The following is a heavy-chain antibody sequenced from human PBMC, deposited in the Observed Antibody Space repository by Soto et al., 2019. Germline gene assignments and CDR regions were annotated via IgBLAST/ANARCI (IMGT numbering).Heavy chain of an antibody. V-gene: IGHV4-39*01. Sequence: QLQLQESGPGLVKPSETLSLTCTVSGGSISSSSYYWGWIRQPPGKGLEWIGSIYYSGSTYYNPSLKSRVTISVDTSKNQFSLKLSSVTAADTAVYYCARHKVMYDFDYWGQGTLVTVSS. CDR2: IYYSGST. J-gene: IGHJ4*02. CDR1: GGSISSSSYY. CDR3: ARHKVMYDFDY. D-gene: IGHD2-21*01.